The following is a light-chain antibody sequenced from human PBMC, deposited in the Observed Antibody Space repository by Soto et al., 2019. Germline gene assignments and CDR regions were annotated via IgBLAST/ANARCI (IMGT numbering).Light chain of an antibody. J-gene: IGKJ4*01. CDR2: AAS. CDR1: QSISGH. V-gene: IGKV1-39*01. Sequence: DIQMTQSPSSLSASVGDRVTITCRASQSISGHLNWYQQKAGKAPKLLIYAASSLQSGVPSRFSGSGSGTDFTLTISSLQPEDFATYYCQQSYSTPRTFGGGTKVEIK. CDR3: QQSYSTPRT.